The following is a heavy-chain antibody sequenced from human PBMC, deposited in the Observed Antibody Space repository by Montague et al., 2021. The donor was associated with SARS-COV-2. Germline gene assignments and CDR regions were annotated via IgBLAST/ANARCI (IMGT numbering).Heavy chain of an antibody. J-gene: IGHJ4*02. CDR3: AGDIGVAGLFDY. Sequence: TLSLTCTVSGGSISSGSYYWSWIRQPAGKGLEWIGRITISGSTNYNPSLKSRVTISVDTSKNQFSLKLSSVTAADTAVYYCAGDIGVAGLFDYWGQGTLVTVSS. CDR2: ITISGST. V-gene: IGHV4-61*02. CDR1: GGSISSGSYY. D-gene: IGHD6-19*01.